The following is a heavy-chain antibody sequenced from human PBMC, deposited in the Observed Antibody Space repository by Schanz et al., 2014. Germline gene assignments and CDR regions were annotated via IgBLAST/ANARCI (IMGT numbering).Heavy chain of an antibody. CDR3: STSGEDLEPTPNY. CDR2: IRYDGINK. D-gene: IGHD1-26*01. Sequence: QVRLVESGGGVVQPRGSLRLSCAASGFTFSTTGMHWVRQAPGKGLVWVTYIRYDGINKYYADSVKGRFTVSRDNAKSTLFLQMDSLRSEDTAIYFCSTSGEDLEPTPNYWGQGTRITVSS. J-gene: IGHJ4*02. V-gene: IGHV3-30*02. CDR1: GFTFSTTG.